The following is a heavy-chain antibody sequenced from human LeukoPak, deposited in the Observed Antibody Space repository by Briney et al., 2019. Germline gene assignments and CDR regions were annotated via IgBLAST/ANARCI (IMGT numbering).Heavy chain of an antibody. CDR3: ARDNSVRDTAWWFDP. D-gene: IGHD2-21*02. CDR1: GYTFTNYY. CDR2: INPSGHWT. J-gene: IGHJ5*02. V-gene: IGHV1-46*01. Sequence: ASVKVSCKAFGYTFTNYYMHWVRQAPGQGLEWMGLINPSGHWTSYAQKFQGRVTLTRDVSTSTDYLELSSLRSEDTAVYYCARDNSVRDTAWWFDPWGQGTLVTVSS.